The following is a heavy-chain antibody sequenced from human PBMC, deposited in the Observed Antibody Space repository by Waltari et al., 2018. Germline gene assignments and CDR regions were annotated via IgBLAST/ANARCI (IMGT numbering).Heavy chain of an antibody. D-gene: IGHD4-17*01. CDR3: ARVPRAPRGVTTLMAKAFDI. Sequence: QVQLQQWGAGLLKPSETLSLTCAVYGGSFSGYYWSWIRQPPGQGLEWIGEINHSGSTNYNPSLKSRVTISVDTSKNQFSLKLSSVTAADTAVYYCARVPRAPRGVTTLMAKAFDIWGQGTMVTVSS. CDR1: GGSFSGYY. CDR2: INHSGST. V-gene: IGHV4-34*01. J-gene: IGHJ3*02.